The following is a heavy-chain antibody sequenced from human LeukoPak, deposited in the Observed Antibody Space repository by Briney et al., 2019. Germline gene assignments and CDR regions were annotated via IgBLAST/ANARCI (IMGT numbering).Heavy chain of an antibody. J-gene: IGHJ4*02. D-gene: IGHD2-8*02. V-gene: IGHV3-15*01. CDR1: GYTFSNAW. Sequence: GGSLRLSCAASGYTFSNAWMSWVRQAPGKGLEWVGRIKSKTDGGTTDYAAPVKGRFTISRDDSKNTLYLQMNSLKTEDTAVYYCTTASPGGLFDYWGQGTLVTVSS. CDR2: IKSKTDGGTT. CDR3: TTASPGGLFDY.